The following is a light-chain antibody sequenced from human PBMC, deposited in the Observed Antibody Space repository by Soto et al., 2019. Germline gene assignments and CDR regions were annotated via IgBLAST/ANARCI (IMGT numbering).Light chain of an antibody. CDR2: GAA. CDR3: QQDHNWPA. V-gene: IGKV3-15*01. Sequence: IVLTQSPAVLSVTPGERANLSFRASQTVFSSVAWSQDKPGQASRFLSCGAATRATGIPARFSGSGSGREFSLTISCLQSEDFAVCYCQQDHNWPAFGQGTRV. CDR1: QTVFSS. J-gene: IGKJ1*01.